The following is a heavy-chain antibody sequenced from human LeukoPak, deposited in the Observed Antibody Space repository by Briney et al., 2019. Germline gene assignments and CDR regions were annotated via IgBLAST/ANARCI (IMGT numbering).Heavy chain of an antibody. J-gene: IGHJ4*02. V-gene: IGHV3-7*01. CDR1: GFTFSSYW. CDR2: IKEDGSDK. Sequence: PGGSLRLSCAASGFTFSSYWMSWVRQAPGKGLEWVANIKEDGSDKYYVDSVKGRFTISRDNSKNTLYLQMNSLRAEDTAVYYCARDPPGIAAAGTLGYYFDYWGQGTLVTVSS. CDR3: ARDPPGIAAAGTLGYYFDY. D-gene: IGHD6-13*01.